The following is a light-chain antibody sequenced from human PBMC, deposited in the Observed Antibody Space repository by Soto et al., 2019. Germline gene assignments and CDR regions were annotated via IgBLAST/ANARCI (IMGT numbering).Light chain of an antibody. CDR1: QSVSSY. Sequence: EIVLTQFPATLSLSPGEIATLSCRASQSVSSYLAWYQQKPGQAPRLLIYDASNRATGIPARFSGSGSGTDFTLIISILEPEDFAVYYCKQRSNWPPLTFVGGTKVEI. J-gene: IGKJ4*01. CDR2: DAS. CDR3: KQRSNWPPLT. V-gene: IGKV3-11*01.